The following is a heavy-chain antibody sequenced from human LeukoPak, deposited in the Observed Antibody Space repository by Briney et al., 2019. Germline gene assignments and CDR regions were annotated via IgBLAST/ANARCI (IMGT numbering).Heavy chain of an antibody. J-gene: IGHJ4*02. CDR1: GGTFSSYA. Sequence: ASVKVSCKASGGTFSSYAISWVRQAPGQGLEWMGRIIPIFGIANYAQKFQGRVTITADKSTSTAYMELSSLRSEDTAVYYCARPGPDSSGYYYDYWGQGTLVTVSS. CDR3: ARPGPDSSGYYYDY. D-gene: IGHD3-22*01. V-gene: IGHV1-69*04. CDR2: IIPIFGIA.